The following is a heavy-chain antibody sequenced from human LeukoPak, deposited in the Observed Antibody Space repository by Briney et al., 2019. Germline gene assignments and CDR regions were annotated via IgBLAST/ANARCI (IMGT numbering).Heavy chain of an antibody. CDR2: INPNSGGT. CDR3: ARGDYYDSSGYYHDAFDI. J-gene: IGHJ3*02. D-gene: IGHD3-22*01. CDR1: GYTFTGYY. Sequence: ASVKVSCKASGYTFTGYYMHWVRQATGQGLEWMGRINPNSGGTNYAQKFQGRVTMTRDTSISTAYMELSRLRSDDTAVYYCARGDYYDSSGYYHDAFDIWGQGTMVTVSS. V-gene: IGHV1-2*06.